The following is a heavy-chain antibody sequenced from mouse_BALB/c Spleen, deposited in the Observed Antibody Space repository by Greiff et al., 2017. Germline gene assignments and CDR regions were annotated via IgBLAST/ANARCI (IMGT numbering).Heavy chain of an antibody. CDR3: ARGHYYGSSYFAY. D-gene: IGHD1-1*01. CDR1: GYSITSDYA. Sequence: EVQLQQSGPGLVKPSQSLSLTCTVTGYSITSDYAWNWIRQFPGNKLEWMGYISYSGSTSYNPSLKSRISITRDTSKNQFFLQLNSVTTEDTATYYCARGHYYGSSYFAYRGQGTLVTVSA. V-gene: IGHV3-2*02. CDR2: ISYSGST. J-gene: IGHJ3*01.